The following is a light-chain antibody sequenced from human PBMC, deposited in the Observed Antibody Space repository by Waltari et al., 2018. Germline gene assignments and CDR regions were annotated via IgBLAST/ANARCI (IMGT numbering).Light chain of an antibody. CDR3: LISFGGAEEI. J-gene: IGLJ2*01. CDR1: TGPVTRGHY. Sequence: QAVVTQEPSLTVSPGGTVTLTCASSTGPVTRGHYPYWFQQKPGQAPRTLIYATSNKRSSTPVRFSGSLLGVKAALTLSGAQPDDEADYYCLISFGGAEEIFGGGTKLTVL. V-gene: IGLV7-46*01. CDR2: ATS.